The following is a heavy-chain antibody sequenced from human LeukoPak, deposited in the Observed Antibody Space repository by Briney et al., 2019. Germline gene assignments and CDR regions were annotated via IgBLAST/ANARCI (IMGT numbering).Heavy chain of an antibody. CDR2: ISSSGTTI. CDR3: ARGYCSGGSCYGGDY. D-gene: IGHD2-15*01. J-gene: IGHJ4*02. Sequence: GGSLRLSCAASGFTFSNAWMNWVRQAPGKGLEWVSYISSSGTTIYYAERRFTISRDNAKNSLYLLMNSLRAEDTAIYYCARGYCSGGSCYGGDYWGQGTLVTVSS. CDR1: GFTFSNAW. V-gene: IGHV3-48*04.